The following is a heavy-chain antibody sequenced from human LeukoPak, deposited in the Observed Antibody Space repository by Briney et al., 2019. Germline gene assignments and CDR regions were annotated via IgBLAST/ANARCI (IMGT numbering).Heavy chain of an antibody. J-gene: IGHJ4*02. CDR2: IYYSGST. CDR3: ARDGPLLSYYYDSRTWFDY. Sequence: PSETLSLTCTVSGGSISSSSYYWGWIRQPPGKGLEWIVSIYYSGSTYYNPSLKSRVTISVDTSKNQFSLKLSSVTAADTAVYYCARDGPLLSYYYDSRTWFDYWGQGTLVTVSS. CDR1: GGSISSSSYY. V-gene: IGHV4-39*07. D-gene: IGHD3-22*01.